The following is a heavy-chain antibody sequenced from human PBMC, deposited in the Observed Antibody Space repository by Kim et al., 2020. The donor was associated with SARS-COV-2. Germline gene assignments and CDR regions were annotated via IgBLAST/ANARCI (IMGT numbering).Heavy chain of an antibody. J-gene: IGHJ4*02. Sequence: KRRVTISVDTSKNQFSLKLSSVTAADTAVYYCARGWEPAYETRNEKYYFDYWGQGTLVTVSS. CDR3: ARGWEPAYETRNEKYYFDY. V-gene: IGHV4-34*01. D-gene: IGHD1-1*01.